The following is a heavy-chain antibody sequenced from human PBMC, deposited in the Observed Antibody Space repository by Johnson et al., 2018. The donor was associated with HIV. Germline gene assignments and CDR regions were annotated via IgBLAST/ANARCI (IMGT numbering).Heavy chain of an antibody. J-gene: IGHJ3*02. V-gene: IGHV3-30-3*01. Sequence: VQLVESGGGVVQSGRSLRLSCAASGFTFGDSAIHWVRQAPGKGLEWVAVLSYDGSNEYYADSVKGRFTISRDNSKNTLYLQMNSLRAEDTTVYYCTTDLVPAAKEPVVVGGAFDIWGQGTMVTVSS. CDR2: LSYDGSNE. CDR1: GFTFGDSA. CDR3: TTDLVPAAKEPVVVGGAFDI. D-gene: IGHD2-2*01.